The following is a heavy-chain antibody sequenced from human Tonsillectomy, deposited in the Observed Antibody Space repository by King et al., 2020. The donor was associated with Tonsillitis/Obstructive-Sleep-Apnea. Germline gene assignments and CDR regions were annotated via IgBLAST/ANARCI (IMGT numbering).Heavy chain of an antibody. J-gene: IGHJ4*02. V-gene: IGHV1-69*01. CDR3: ARDIVVDFGVVTLNYFDY. CDR1: GGTFSSYA. D-gene: IGHD3-3*01. CDR2: VIPIFGSA. Sequence: VQLVQSGAEVKKPGSSVKVSCKASGGTFSSYAFSWVRQAPGEGLEWVGGVIPIFGSAYYAQKFKGRVTITADESTSTAYMELSSLRSEDTAVFYCARDIVVDFGVVTLNYFDYWGQGTLVTVSS.